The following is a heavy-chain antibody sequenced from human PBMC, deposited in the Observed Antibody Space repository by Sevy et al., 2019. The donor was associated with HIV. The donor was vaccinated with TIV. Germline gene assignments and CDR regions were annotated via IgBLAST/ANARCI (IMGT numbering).Heavy chain of an antibody. V-gene: IGHV3-48*03. CDR1: GFTFSSYE. D-gene: IGHD3-22*01. J-gene: IGHJ4*02. CDR2: ISSDGTTI. CDR3: ARDLDDNSGYYYGAIDY. Sequence: GGSLRLSCAASGFTFSSYEMNWVRQAPEKGLEWVSYISSDGTTIYYADSVKGRFTISRDNAQNSVSLQMNSLRAEDTAVYYCARDLDDNSGYYYGAIDYWGQGTLVTVSS.